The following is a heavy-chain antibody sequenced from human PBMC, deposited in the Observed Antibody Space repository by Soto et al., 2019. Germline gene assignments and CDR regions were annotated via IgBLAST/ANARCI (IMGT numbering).Heavy chain of an antibody. CDR3: AKATMVVVIHEFDY. Sequence: GGSLRLSCAASGFTFSSYAMSWVRQAPGKGLEWVSGISGSGDSTYYADSVKGRFTISRDNSKNTLYMQMNSLRAEDTAVYYCAKATMVVVIHEFDYWGQGTLVTVSS. CDR1: GFTFSSYA. V-gene: IGHV3-23*01. D-gene: IGHD3-22*01. CDR2: ISGSGDST. J-gene: IGHJ4*02.